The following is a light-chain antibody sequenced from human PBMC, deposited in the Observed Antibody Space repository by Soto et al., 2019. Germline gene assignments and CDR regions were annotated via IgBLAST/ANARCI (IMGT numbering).Light chain of an antibody. V-gene: IGLV2-11*01. CDR2: DVS. Sequence: QSALTQPRSVSGSPGQSVTISCTGTSSDVGGYNCVSWYQQHPGKAPKLMIYDVSKRPSGVPDRFSASKSGSTASLTISGLRAEDEADYYCCSYAGSYTVIFGGGTKLTVL. CDR1: SSDVGGYNC. CDR3: CSYAGSYTVI. J-gene: IGLJ2*01.